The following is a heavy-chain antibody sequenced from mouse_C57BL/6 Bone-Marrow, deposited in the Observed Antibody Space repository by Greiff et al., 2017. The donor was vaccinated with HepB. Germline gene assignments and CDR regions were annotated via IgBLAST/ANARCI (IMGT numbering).Heavy chain of an antibody. D-gene: IGHD1-1*01. CDR2: IYPRDGST. CDR3: ARSTTVVATRFAY. V-gene: IGHV1-85*01. Sequence: VKLMESGPELVKPGASVKLSCKASGYTFTSYDINWVKQRPGQGLEWIGWIYPRDGSTKYNEKFKGKATLTVDTSSSTAYMELHSLTSEDSAVYFCARSTTVVATRFAYWGQGTLVTVSA. J-gene: IGHJ3*01. CDR1: GYTFTSYD.